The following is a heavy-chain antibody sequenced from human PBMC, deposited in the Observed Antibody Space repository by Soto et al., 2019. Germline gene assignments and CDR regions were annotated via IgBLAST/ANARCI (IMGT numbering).Heavy chain of an antibody. CDR1: GGTFSSYA. D-gene: IGHD5-18*01. CDR3: ARAKTTAMLLNNVLDY. CDR2: IIPIFGTA. J-gene: IGHJ4*02. V-gene: IGHV1-69*13. Sequence: VASVKVSCKASGGTFSSYAISWVRQAPGQGLEWMGGIIPIFGTANYAQKFQGRVTITADESTSTAYMELSSLRSEDTAVYYCARAKTTAMLLNNVLDYWGQGTLVTVS.